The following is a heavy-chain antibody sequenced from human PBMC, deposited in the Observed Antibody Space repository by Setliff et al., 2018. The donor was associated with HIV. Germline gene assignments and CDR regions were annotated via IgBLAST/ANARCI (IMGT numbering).Heavy chain of an antibody. J-gene: IGHJ5*02. Sequence: PSETLSLTCRVSSGSISGYYWSWVRQPPGRGLEWIGYVSYSGSTSYNPSLNSRVTMSVDTSRDQFSLKLSSVTAADTAVYYCARRPPRYCSSSSCYRDWFDPWGQGTQVT. CDR2: VSYSGST. CDR1: SGSISGYY. V-gene: IGHV4-59*12. CDR3: ARRPPRYCSSSSCYRDWFDP. D-gene: IGHD2-2*01.